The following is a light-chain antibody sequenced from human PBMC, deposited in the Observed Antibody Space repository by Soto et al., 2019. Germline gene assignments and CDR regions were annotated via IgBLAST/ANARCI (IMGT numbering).Light chain of an antibody. V-gene: IGLV1-40*01. CDR2: GNS. Sequence: QSVLTQPPSVSGAPGQRVTISCTGTSSNIGAGYDVPWYQQHPGTAPKLIIYGNSNRPSGVPDRFSGSKSGTSASLAITGLQAEDEADDYCQSYDSSLSAYVVFGGGTKVTVL. J-gene: IGLJ2*01. CDR1: SSNIGAGYD. CDR3: QSYDSSLSAYVV.